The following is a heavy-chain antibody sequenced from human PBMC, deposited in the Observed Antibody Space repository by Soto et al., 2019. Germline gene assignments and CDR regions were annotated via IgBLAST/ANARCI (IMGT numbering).Heavy chain of an antibody. CDR3: ARGGREGDYIWGSYRLSYSNWFDP. J-gene: IGHJ5*02. Sequence: SETLSLTCTVSGGSISSYYWSWIRQPPGKGLEWIGYIYYSGSTNYNPSLKSRVTISVDTSKNQFSLKLSSVTAADTAVYYCARGGREGDYIWGSYRLSYSNWFDPRGQGTLVTVSS. CDR1: GGSISSYY. D-gene: IGHD3-16*02. CDR2: IYYSGST. V-gene: IGHV4-59*08.